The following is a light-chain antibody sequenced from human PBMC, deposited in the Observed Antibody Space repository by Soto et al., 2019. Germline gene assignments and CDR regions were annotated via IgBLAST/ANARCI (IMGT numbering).Light chain of an antibody. Sequence: QSVLTQPASVSGSPGQSITISCTGTSSDVGSYNFVSWYQQHPGKAPKLMIYDVTNRPSGVSSRFSGSKSGNTASLAISGLQAEDEADSHCSSYTGSNTLVFGGGTKVTVL. CDR2: DVT. CDR3: SSYTGSNTLV. V-gene: IGLV2-14*03. J-gene: IGLJ2*01. CDR1: SSDVGSYNF.